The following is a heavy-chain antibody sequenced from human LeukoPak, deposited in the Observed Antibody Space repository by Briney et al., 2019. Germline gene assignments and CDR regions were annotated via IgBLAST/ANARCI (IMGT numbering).Heavy chain of an antibody. V-gene: IGHV3-21*01. CDR2: ISSSSTYI. CDR3: ARFGSGYYQFDY. Sequence: GGSLRLSCVASGSGFSFNTYNMIWVRQAPGKGLGWVSSISSSSTYIYYADSVKGRFTISRDNAKNSLYLQMNSLRAEDTAVYYCARFGSGYYQFDYWGQGTLVTVSS. D-gene: IGHD3-22*01. CDR1: GSGFSFNTYN. J-gene: IGHJ4*02.